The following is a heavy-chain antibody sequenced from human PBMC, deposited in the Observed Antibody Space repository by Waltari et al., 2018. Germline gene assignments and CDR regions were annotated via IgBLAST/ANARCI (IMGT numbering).Heavy chain of an antibody. V-gene: IGHV3-53*01. CDR1: GFTVRSNS. CDR3: ASRGHYYGSGSYYDY. Sequence: EVQLVESGGGLIQPGGSLRLSCAASGFTVRSNSMSWVRQAPGKGLEWVSVIYSGGSTYYADSVKGRFTISRDNSKNTLYLQMNSLRAEDTAVYYCASRGHYYGSGSYYDYWGQGTLVTVSS. J-gene: IGHJ4*02. CDR2: IYSGGST. D-gene: IGHD3-10*01.